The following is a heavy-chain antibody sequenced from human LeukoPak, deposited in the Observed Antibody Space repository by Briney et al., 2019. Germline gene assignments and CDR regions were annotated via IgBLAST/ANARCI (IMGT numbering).Heavy chain of an antibody. Sequence: GGSLRLSCAASGFTFSSYAMSWVRQAPGKGLEWVSSSGTAGGIYYADSVKGRFTISRDNSENTLYLQMNSLRTEGTALYYCAKGAMRQQLSDWGQGTLVTVPS. CDR1: GFTFSSYA. CDR2: SGTAGGI. CDR3: AKGAMRQQLSD. D-gene: IGHD6-13*01. V-gene: IGHV3-23*01. J-gene: IGHJ4*02.